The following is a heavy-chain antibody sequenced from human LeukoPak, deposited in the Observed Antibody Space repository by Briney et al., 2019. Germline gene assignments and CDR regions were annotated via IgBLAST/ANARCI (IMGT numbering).Heavy chain of an antibody. V-gene: IGHV3-74*01. CDR3: TRVHYGDYVDY. CDR2: ISSDGTST. D-gene: IGHD4-17*01. J-gene: IGHJ4*02. CDR1: GFTFSSYW. Sequence: GGSLRLSCAASGFTFSSYWMHWVRQAPGKGLVWVSCISSDGTSTSYADSVKGRFTISRDNAKNTLYLQMNSLRAEDTAVYHCTRVHYGDYVDYWGQGTLVTVSS.